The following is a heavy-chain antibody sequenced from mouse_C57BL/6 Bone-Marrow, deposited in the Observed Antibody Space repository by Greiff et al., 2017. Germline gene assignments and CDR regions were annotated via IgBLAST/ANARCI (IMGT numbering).Heavy chain of an antibody. CDR2: FYPGSGSI. J-gene: IGHJ1*03. CDR3: ARHGTTVVARYWYFDV. CDR1: GYTFTEYT. D-gene: IGHD1-1*01. V-gene: IGHV1-62-2*01. Sequence: VKLMESGAELVKPGASVKLSCKASGYTFTEYTIHWVKQRSGQGLEWIGWFYPGSGSIKYNEKFKDKATLTADKSSSTVYMELSRLTSEDSAVYFCARHGTTVVARYWYFDVWGTGTTVTVSS.